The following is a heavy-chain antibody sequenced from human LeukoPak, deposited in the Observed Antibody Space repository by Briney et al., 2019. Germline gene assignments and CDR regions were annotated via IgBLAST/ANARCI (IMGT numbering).Heavy chain of an antibody. CDR1: GFTFSSYG. CDR2: IRYDGSDK. D-gene: IGHD3-10*01. V-gene: IGHV3-33*01. CDR3: ATDGAGSYFYY. Sequence: PGRSLRLSCAASGFTFSSYGMHWVRQAPGKGLEWVALIRYDGSDKYNADSVKGRFTISRDNSKNTLYLQMNSLRAEDTAVYYCATDGAGSYFYYWGQGTLVTVSS. J-gene: IGHJ4*02.